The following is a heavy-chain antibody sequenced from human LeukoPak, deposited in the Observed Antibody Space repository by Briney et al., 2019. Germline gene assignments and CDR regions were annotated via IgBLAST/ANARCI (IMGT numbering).Heavy chain of an antibody. CDR3: ARAIRSPYYYGSGSYYYGMDV. CDR2: ISSSSSYI. CDR1: GFTFGSYS. Sequence: GGSLRLSCAASGFTFGSYSMNWVRQAPGKGLEWVSSISSSSSYIYYADSVKGRFTISRDNAKNSLYLQMNSLRAEDTAVYYCARAIRSPYYYGSGSYYYGMDVWGQGTTVTVSS. D-gene: IGHD3-10*01. J-gene: IGHJ6*02. V-gene: IGHV3-21*01.